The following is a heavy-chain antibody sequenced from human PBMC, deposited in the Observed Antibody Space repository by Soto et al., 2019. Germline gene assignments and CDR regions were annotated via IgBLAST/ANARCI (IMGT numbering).Heavy chain of an antibody. D-gene: IGHD3-10*01. CDR1: GFTFDDYA. J-gene: IGHJ6*02. Sequence: EVQVVESGGGLVQPGGSLRLSCAASGFTFDDYAMHWVRQAPGKGLEWVSGISSSGGSTYYADSVKGRFTISRDNSKNTLFLRMNRPRVEDTAVYYCMRPAPRGRHYFYFGMDVWGQGTTVTVSS. V-gene: IGHV3-23*04. CDR3: MRPAPRGRHYFYFGMDV. CDR2: ISSSGGST.